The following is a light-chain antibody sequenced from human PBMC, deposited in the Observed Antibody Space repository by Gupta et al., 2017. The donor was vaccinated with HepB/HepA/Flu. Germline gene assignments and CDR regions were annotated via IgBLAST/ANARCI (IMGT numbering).Light chain of an antibody. CDR2: YDS. Sequence: SYVLTQPPSLSVAPGQTARVTCGGNNIGSKSVHWYQQKPGQAPVMVMYYDSDRPSGIPERFSGSNSGDTATLTIIRVEAGDEADYCCQVWDGTNDLRVFGGGTKLTVL. CDR3: QVWDGTNDLRV. V-gene: IGLV3-21*04. CDR1: NIGSKS. J-gene: IGLJ3*02.